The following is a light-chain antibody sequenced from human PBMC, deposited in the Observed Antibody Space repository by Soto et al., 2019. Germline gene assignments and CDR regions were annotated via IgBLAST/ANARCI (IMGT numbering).Light chain of an antibody. CDR2: DVS. Sequence: QSVLTQPASVPGSPGQSITISCTGTSSDVGGYNYVSWYQQHPGKAPKLMIYDVSNRPSGVSNRFSGSKSGNTASLTISGLQAEDEADYYCSSYTSSSTYVFGTGTKVNVL. V-gene: IGLV2-14*01. CDR1: SSDVGGYNY. CDR3: SSYTSSSTYV. J-gene: IGLJ1*01.